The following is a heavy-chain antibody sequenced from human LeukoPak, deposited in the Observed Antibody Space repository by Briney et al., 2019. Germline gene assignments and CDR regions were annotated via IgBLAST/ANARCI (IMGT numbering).Heavy chain of an antibody. J-gene: IGHJ3*02. CDR1: GGSLSSYY. CDR3: ALRGLYYYDSSGYPLGNIDI. D-gene: IGHD3-22*01. CDR2: IYYSGST. V-gene: IGHV4-59*01. Sequence: SETLSLTCTVSGGSLSSYYWSWIRQPPGKGLEWIGYIYYSGSTNYNPSLKSRVTISVDTSKNQFSLKLSSVTAADTAVYYCALRGLYYYDSSGYPLGNIDIWGQGTMVTVSS.